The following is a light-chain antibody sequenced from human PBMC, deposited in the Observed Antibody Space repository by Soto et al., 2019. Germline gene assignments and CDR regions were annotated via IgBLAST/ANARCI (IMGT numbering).Light chain of an antibody. CDR2: EVR. V-gene: IGLV2-14*01. Sequence: QSVLTQPASVSGSPGQSITISCTRTSSDVGGYDYVSWYQQHPGKAPKVMIYEVRNRPSGVSNRFSGSKSGNTASLTISGHQAEDAAAYYCSSYTSSNTWVFGGGTKRTVL. CDR3: SSYTSSNTWV. J-gene: IGLJ3*02. CDR1: SSDVGGYDY.